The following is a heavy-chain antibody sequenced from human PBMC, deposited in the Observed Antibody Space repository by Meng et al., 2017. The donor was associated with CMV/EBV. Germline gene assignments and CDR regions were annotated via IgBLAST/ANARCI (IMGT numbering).Heavy chain of an antibody. J-gene: IGHJ4*02. V-gene: IGHV3-7*01. Sequence: GGSLRLSCAASGFTFSSYWMTWVRQAPGKGLEWVATIKQDGSGEYYLDSVKGRFTVSRDNAKNSLYLQMNSLRAEDTAIYYCAREGGTTGTTWFEAYFDYWGQGTLVTVSS. D-gene: IGHD1-1*01. CDR3: AREGGTTGTTWFEAYFDY. CDR2: IKQDGSGE. CDR1: GFTFSSYW.